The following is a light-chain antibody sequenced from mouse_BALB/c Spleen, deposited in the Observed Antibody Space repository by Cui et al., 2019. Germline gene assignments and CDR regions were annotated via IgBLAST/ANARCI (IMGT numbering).Light chain of an antibody. CDR3: QQWSGYPFT. J-gene: IGKJ5*01. CDR1: SSVSSSY. CDR2: RTS. Sequence: ENVLTQSPAIMAASLGTKVTMTCSASSSVSSSYLHWYQQKSGASPKPLIHRTSNLASGVPARFSGSGSGTSYSLTISSVEAEDDATYYCQQWSGYPFTFGAGTKLELK. V-gene: IGKV4-58*01.